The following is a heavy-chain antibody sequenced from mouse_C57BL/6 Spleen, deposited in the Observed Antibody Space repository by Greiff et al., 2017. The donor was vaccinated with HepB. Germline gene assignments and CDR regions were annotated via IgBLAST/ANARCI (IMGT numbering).Heavy chain of an antibody. D-gene: IGHD2-1*01. J-gene: IGHJ3*01. CDR1: GYTFTSYW. Sequence: QVQLKQPGAELVMPGASVKLSCKASGYTFTSYWMHWVKQRPGQGLEWIGEIDPSDSYTNYNQKFKGKSTLTVDKSSSTAYMQLSSLTSEDSAVYYCARWDGNSAWFAYWGQGTLVTVSA. CDR3: ARWDGNSAWFAY. V-gene: IGHV1-69*01. CDR2: IDPSDSYT.